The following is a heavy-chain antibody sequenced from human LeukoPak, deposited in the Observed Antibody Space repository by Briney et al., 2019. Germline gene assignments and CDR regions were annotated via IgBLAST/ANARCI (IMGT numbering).Heavy chain of an antibody. CDR2: IRYDGNDE. J-gene: IGHJ4*02. CDR1: GFTFNSCG. D-gene: IGHD4-11*01. V-gene: IGHV3-30*02. Sequence: GGSLRLSCAASGFTFNSCGMHWVRQAPGKGLDWVAFIRYDGNDEYYADSVRGRFTISRDNSKNTLYLQMNSLRAEDTAVYYCAKRDDYTYYGLDYWGQGTPVTVSS. CDR3: AKRDDYTYYGLDY.